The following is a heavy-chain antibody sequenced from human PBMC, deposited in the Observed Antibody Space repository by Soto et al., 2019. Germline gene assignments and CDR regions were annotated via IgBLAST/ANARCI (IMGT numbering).Heavy chain of an antibody. Sequence: GGSLRLSCAASGFTFSSYNMNWVRQAPGKGLEWVSSISSTSSYIYYADSVKGRFTISRDNANNSLYLQMNSLRAEDTAVYYCAKDTIPRKYYFDYWGQGTLVTVSS. D-gene: IGHD2-2*01. CDR2: ISSTSSYI. CDR3: AKDTIPRKYYFDY. V-gene: IGHV3-21*01. J-gene: IGHJ4*02. CDR1: GFTFSSYN.